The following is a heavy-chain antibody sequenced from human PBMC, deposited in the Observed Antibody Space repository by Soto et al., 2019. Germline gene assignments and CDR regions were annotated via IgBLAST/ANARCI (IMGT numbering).Heavy chain of an antibody. V-gene: IGHV1-3*01. J-gene: IGHJ6*02. CDR1: GYTFTSYA. D-gene: IGHD3-9*01. Sequence: ASVKVSCKASGYTFTSYAMHWVRQAPGQRLEWMGWINAGNGNTKYSQKFQGRVTITRDTSASTAYMELSSLRSEDTAVYYCARDKRILTGYYYYGMDVWGQGTTVTVSS. CDR3: ARDKRILTGYYYYGMDV. CDR2: INAGNGNT.